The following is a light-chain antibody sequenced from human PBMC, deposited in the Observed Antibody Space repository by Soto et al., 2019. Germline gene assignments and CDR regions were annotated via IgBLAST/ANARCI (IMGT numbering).Light chain of an antibody. V-gene: IGLV1-36*01. Sequence: VLTQPPSVTEAPRQRVTISCSGSSSNIGNNAVNWYQQLPGQAPKIVIYYDNLLTSGVSDRFSGSKSGISASLAISDLQSDDEADYYCAAWDDSLNAYVFGPGTNVTVL. CDR3: AAWDDSLNAYV. CDR2: YDN. J-gene: IGLJ1*01. CDR1: SSNIGNNA.